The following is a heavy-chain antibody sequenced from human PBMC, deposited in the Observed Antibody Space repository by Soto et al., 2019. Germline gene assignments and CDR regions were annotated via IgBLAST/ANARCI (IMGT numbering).Heavy chain of an antibody. D-gene: IGHD2-2*01. CDR3: ARSGATSWTTDY. CDR1: GYTFTSYG. CDR2: VSAYNGNT. Sequence: QVQLVQSGAEVEKPGASVKVSCTASGYTFTSYGISWVRQAPGQGLEWMGWVSAYNGNTDYAQKLQGRVTMTTDTSTNTAYMELRSLTPDDTAVYYCARSGATSWTTDYWGQGTLVTVSS. J-gene: IGHJ4*02. V-gene: IGHV1-18*01.